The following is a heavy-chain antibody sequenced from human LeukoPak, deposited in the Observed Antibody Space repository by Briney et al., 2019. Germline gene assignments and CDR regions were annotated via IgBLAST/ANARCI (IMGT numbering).Heavy chain of an antibody. CDR3: ARSGGWAYGDYDGFIAFDI. Sequence: AASVKVSCKASGYTFTNHGISWVRQAPGQGLEWMGWISTYNGNTNYAQKLQGRVTMTTDTSTSTAYMDLRSPRSDDTAVYYCARSGGWAYGDYDGFIAFDIWGQGTMVTVSS. D-gene: IGHD4-17*01. J-gene: IGHJ3*02. V-gene: IGHV1-18*01. CDR1: GYTFTNHG. CDR2: ISTYNGNT.